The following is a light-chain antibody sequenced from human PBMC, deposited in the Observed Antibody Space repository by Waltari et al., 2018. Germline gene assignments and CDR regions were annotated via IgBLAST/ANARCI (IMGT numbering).Light chain of an antibody. CDR3: QQSDNVPYT. CDR1: QDISKN. V-gene: IGKV1-33*01. J-gene: IGKJ2*01. Sequence: DIQMTQSPSSLSASVGDRVTITCRASQDISKNLNWFQHKAGTAPKLLIYDAYILETGVPSRFSGSRSGTDFAFTISSLQSEDIATYYCQQSDNVPYTIGQGTKLEI. CDR2: DAY.